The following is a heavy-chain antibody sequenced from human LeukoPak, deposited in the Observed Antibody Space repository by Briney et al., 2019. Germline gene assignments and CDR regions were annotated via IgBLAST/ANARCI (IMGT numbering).Heavy chain of an antibody. V-gene: IGHV4-39*01. J-gene: IGHJ3*01. CDR2: IYYSGST. CDR3: AKAGVRYFDSSGLYAFDF. Sequence: PSETLSLTCAVSGGSISSTSYYWAWIRQPPGKGLEWIGTIYYSGSTYHNPSLKCRVTMSVGTSRNQFSLKLSSVDAADTAVYYCAKAGVRYFDSSGLYAFDFWGQGTTVTVSS. CDR1: GGSISSTSYY. D-gene: IGHD3-22*01.